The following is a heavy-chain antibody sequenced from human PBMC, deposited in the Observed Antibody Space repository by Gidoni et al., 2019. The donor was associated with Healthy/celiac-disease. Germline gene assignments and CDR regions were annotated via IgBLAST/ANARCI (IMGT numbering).Heavy chain of an antibody. D-gene: IGHD6-13*01. CDR3: AKDRSWPRIPRRPGDAFDI. V-gene: IGHV3-23*01. Sequence: EVQLLEAGGGLLQPGGSLRLSCAASGLTFRSYAMSWVRQAPGKGLDWVSAIRGSGGSTYYADSVKGRFTISRDNSKNTLYLQMNSLRAEDTAVYYCAKDRSWPRIPRRPGDAFDIWGQGTMVTVSS. CDR2: IRGSGGST. J-gene: IGHJ3*02. CDR1: GLTFRSYA.